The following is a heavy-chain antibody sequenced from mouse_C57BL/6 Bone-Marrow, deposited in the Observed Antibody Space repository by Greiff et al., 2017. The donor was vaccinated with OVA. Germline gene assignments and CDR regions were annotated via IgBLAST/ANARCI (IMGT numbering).Heavy chain of an antibody. CDR3: ARGLLRRDFDY. V-gene: IGHV1-22*01. CDR2: INPNNGGT. J-gene: IGHJ2*01. Sequence: VQLQQSGPELVKPGASVKMSCKASGYTFTDYNMHWVKQSHGKSLEWIGYINPNNGGTSYNQKFKGKATSTVNKSSSTAYMELRSLTSEDSAVYYCARGLLRRDFDYWGQGTTLTVSS. D-gene: IGHD1-1*01. CDR1: GYTFTDYN.